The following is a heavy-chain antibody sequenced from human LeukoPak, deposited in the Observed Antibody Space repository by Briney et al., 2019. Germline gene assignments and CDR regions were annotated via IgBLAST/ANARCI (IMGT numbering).Heavy chain of an antibody. Sequence: VASVNVSCKASGYTFTSYYMHWVRQAPGQGLEWMGIINPSGGSTSYAQKFQGRVTMTRDTSTSTVYMELSSLRSEDTAVYYCARDGPSLTGFDYWGQGTLVTVSS. J-gene: IGHJ4*02. D-gene: IGHD1-14*01. CDR3: ARDGPSLTGFDY. V-gene: IGHV1-46*01. CDR1: GYTFTSYY. CDR2: INPSGGST.